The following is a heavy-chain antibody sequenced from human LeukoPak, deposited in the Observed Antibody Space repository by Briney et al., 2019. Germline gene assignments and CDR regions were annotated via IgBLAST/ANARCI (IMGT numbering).Heavy chain of an antibody. CDR1: GFTFSSNA. CDR2: ISASGGST. D-gene: IGHD3-10*01. CDR3: ATDRYGSGSYWFHY. V-gene: IGHV3-23*01. J-gene: IGHJ4*02. Sequence: PGGSLRLSCAASGFTFSSNAMSWVRQAPGEGLEWVSTISASGGSTYHADSVRGRFTISRDNSKNTLYLQMNSLRAEDTALYYCATDRYGSGSYWFHYWGQGTLVTVSS.